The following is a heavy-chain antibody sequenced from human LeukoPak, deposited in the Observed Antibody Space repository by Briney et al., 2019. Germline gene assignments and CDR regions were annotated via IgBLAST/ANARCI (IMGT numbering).Heavy chain of an antibody. CDR3: ASNSMVRGKGTDY. CDR1: GGSISSSNW. D-gene: IGHD3-10*01. V-gene: IGHV4-4*02. CDR2: IYYSGST. J-gene: IGHJ4*02. Sequence: SETLSLTCAVSGGSISSSNWWSWVRQPPGKGLEWIGYIYYSGSTYYNPSLKSRVTISVDTSKNQFSLKLSSVTAADTAVYYCASNSMVRGKGTDYWGQGTLVTVSS.